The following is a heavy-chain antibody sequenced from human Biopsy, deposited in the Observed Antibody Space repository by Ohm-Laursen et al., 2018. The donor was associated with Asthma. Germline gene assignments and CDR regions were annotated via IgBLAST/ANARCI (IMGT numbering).Heavy chain of an antibody. CDR3: RALPTRTMYFDS. V-gene: IGHV3-9*01. CDR2: ISWNSRSI. Sequence: LTLTCAASGLNFEDYVMHWVRQAPGKGLEWVSGISWNSRSIGYGDSVKGRFTISRDNTKNSLYLQMNSLSPEDTAMYYCRALPTRTMYFDSWGQGTLVTVSS. D-gene: IGHD4/OR15-4a*01. J-gene: IGHJ4*02. CDR1: GLNFEDYV.